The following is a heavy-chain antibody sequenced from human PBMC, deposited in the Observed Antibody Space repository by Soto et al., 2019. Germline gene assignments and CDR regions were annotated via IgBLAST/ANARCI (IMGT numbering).Heavy chain of an antibody. CDR1: GFIFTSYS. CDR2: ISSRSDSI. V-gene: IGHV3-21*01. Sequence: EVQLVESGGGLVQRGGSLRLSCAASGFIFTSYSMVWVRQAPGKGLEWVSSISSRSDSIYYADSVKGRFTISRDNAQNSLYLQMNSRTSEYTSVYSCARDRSADRFVQYFQHWGPGTLVTVSS. D-gene: IGHD6-19*01. CDR3: ARDRSADRFVQYFQH. J-gene: IGHJ1*01.